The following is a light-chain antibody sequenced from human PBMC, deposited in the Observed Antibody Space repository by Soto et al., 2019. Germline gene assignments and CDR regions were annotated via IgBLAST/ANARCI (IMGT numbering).Light chain of an antibody. V-gene: IGKV3-15*01. Sequence: ETVMTQSPATLSVSPGERVTLSCRASQSINSNLAWYQQRPGQAPRVLIYDASTRATAVPARFSGSGSGTEFTLTISSLQAEDFAEYYCQQYNNWPPDYTFGQGTKLEIK. CDR2: DAS. CDR1: QSINSN. J-gene: IGKJ2*01. CDR3: QQYNNWPPDYT.